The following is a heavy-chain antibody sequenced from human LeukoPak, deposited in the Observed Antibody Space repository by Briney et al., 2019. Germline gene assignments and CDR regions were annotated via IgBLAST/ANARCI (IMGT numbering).Heavy chain of an antibody. CDR1: GGSISSGSYY. Sequence: PSQTLSLTCTVSGGSISSGSYYWSWIRQPPGKGLEWIGEINHSGSTNYNPSLKSRVTISVDTSKTQFSLKLSSVTAADTAVYYCARLAVVTKFDYWGQGTLVTVSS. CDR3: ARLAVVTKFDY. D-gene: IGHD5-18*01. CDR2: INHSGST. J-gene: IGHJ4*02. V-gene: IGHV4-39*07.